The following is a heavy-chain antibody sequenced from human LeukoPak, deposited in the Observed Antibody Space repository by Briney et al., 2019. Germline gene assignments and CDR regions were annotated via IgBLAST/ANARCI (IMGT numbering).Heavy chain of an antibody. J-gene: IGHJ6*02. Sequence: SETLSLTCTVSGGSISGSYWSWIRQPPGKGLEWIGYISYTGSTNYNASLKSRVTISEDTSKNQISLKLSSVTAADTAVYYCARGSGYSSGWYDGMDVWGQGTAVTVSS. D-gene: IGHD6-19*01. CDR3: ARGSGYSSGWYDGMDV. CDR1: GGSISGSY. V-gene: IGHV4-59*01. CDR2: ISYTGST.